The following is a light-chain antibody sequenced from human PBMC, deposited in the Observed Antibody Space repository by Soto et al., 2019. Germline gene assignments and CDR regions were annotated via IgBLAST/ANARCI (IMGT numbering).Light chain of an antibody. CDR1: SSDVGGYNF. Sequence: QSALTQPASVSGSPGQSITISCTGTSSDVGGYNFVSWYQQHPGEAPKLVMFDVSNRPSGISSRFSGSKSGNTASLTISGLQAEDEAVYYCSSYTSSTTLVFGSGTKVTVL. V-gene: IGLV2-14*03. J-gene: IGLJ1*01. CDR3: SSYTSSTTLV. CDR2: DVS.